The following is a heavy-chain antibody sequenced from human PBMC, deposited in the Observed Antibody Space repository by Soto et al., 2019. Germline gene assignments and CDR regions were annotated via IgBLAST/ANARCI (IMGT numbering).Heavy chain of an antibody. D-gene: IGHD6-6*01. Sequence: EVQLVQSGAEVKKPGESLRISCKRSGYSFTSYWITWVRKLPGKGLEWMGRIDPGDSYTNYSPSFQGHVTISADKSISNAYLQWSSLKASDTAMYYCASAEYSSSSPRYFDLWGRGTLVTVSS. CDR2: IDPGDSYT. CDR1: GYSFTSYW. CDR3: ASAEYSSSSPRYFDL. J-gene: IGHJ2*01. V-gene: IGHV5-10-1*03.